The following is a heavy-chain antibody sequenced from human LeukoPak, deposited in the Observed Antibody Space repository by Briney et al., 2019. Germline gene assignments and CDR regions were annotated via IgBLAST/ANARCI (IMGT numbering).Heavy chain of an antibody. Sequence: GGSLRLSCAASGFNFRSYSMNWVRQAPGKGLEWVSYISSLSGTIYYADSVKGRFIISRDNAKSSLFLQMNSLRAEDTSVYYCVRGQGGAVSYWGQGTLVTVSS. D-gene: IGHD3-16*01. J-gene: IGHJ4*02. V-gene: IGHV3-48*01. CDR2: ISSLSGTI. CDR3: VRGQGGAVSY. CDR1: GFNFRSYS.